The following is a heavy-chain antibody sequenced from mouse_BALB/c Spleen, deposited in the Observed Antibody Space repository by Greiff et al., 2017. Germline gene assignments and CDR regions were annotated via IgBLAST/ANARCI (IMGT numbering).Heavy chain of an antibody. Sequence: DVQLQESGPELVKPGASVKISCKASGYSFTGYYMHWVKQSHVKSLEWIGRINPYNGATSYNQNFKDKASLTVDKSSSTAYMELHSLTSEDSAVYYCARGDYYGQYYFDYWGQGTTLTVSS. D-gene: IGHD1-2*01. CDR3: ARGDYYGQYYFDY. J-gene: IGHJ2*01. CDR1: GYSFTGYY. CDR2: INPYNGAT. V-gene: IGHV1-31*01.